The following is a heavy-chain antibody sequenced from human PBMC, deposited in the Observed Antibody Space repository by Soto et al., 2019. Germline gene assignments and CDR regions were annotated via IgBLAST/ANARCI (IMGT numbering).Heavy chain of an antibody. CDR2: IYSGGST. D-gene: IGHD3-10*01. V-gene: IGHV3-66*04. Sequence: GGSLRLSCAASGFHVSSVYMSWVRQAPGKGLECVSLIYSGGSTYYADSVKGRFTVSRDDSKNTLFLQMNSLRAEDTAMYFCVGHDYGSVFTTVNLDYWGQGTLVTVSS. J-gene: IGHJ4*02. CDR1: GFHVSSVY. CDR3: VGHDYGSVFTTVNLDY.